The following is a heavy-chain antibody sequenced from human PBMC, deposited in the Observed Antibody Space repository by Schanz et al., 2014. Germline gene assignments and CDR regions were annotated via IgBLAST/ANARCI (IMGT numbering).Heavy chain of an antibody. J-gene: IGHJ4*02. CDR3: IRTPHHGSGRHLDY. CDR1: GYTFTTYY. Sequence: QVQLVQSGAEVKKPGASVKVYCKASGYTFTTYYLHWVRQAPGQGLEWMGIINPTGGSTTYAEKFLGRVAMTSDTSASTVSMGLSRLRSEAMAVYYWIRTPHHGSGRHLDYWGQGALVTVSS. D-gene: IGHD3-10*01. CDR2: INPTGGST. V-gene: IGHV1-46*01.